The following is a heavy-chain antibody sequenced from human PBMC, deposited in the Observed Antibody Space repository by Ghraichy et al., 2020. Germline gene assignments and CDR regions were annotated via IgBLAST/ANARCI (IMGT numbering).Heavy chain of an antibody. CDR3: ARVVGDCSGGSCFIYYFDY. CDR2: IIRIFGTA. J-gene: IGHJ4*02. D-gene: IGHD2-15*01. CDR1: GGTFSSYA. Sequence: SVKVSCKASGGTFSSYAISWVRQAPGQGLEWMGGIIRIFGTANYAQKFQGRVTRTEDKSTSTAYMELSSLRSEDTAVYYCARVVGDCSGGSCFIYYFDYWGQGTLVTVSS. V-gene: IGHV1-69*06.